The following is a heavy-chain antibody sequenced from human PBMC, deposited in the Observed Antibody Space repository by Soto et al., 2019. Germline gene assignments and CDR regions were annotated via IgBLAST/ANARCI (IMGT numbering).Heavy chain of an antibody. D-gene: IGHD6-13*01. CDR2: ISSSSSYT. Sequence: QVQLVEAGGGLVKPGGSLRLSCAASGFTFSDYYMSWIRQAPGKGLEWVSYISSSSSYTNYADSVKGRFTISRDNAKNSLYLHMNSLRAEDTAVYYCARLIEGIAAAGFDYWGQGTLVTVSS. CDR3: ARLIEGIAAAGFDY. V-gene: IGHV3-11*06. J-gene: IGHJ4*02. CDR1: GFTFSDYY.